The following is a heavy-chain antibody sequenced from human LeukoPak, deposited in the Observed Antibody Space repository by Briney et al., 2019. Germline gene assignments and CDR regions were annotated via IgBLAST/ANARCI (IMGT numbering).Heavy chain of an antibody. CDR3: ARDQYISSFRYYGMDV. V-gene: IGHV4-31*03. J-gene: IGHJ6*02. Sequence: SQTLSLTCTVSGGSISISGYYWIWIRQHPGKGLELVGYIDNRGTTYYNPSLKSRVSISADTSKNRFSLRLSSVTAADTAVYYCARDQYISSFRYYGMDVWGQGTTVTVSS. CDR2: IDNRGTT. CDR1: GGSISISGYY. D-gene: IGHD6-13*01.